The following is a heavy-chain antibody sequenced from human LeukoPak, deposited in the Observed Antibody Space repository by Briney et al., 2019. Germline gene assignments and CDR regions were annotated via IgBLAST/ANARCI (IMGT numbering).Heavy chain of an antibody. CDR2: IYPGDSET. CDR1: GYSFTNYW. D-gene: IGHD2-2*01. Sequence: GESLKISCTGSGYSFTNYWIAWVRQMPGKGLEWMGNIYPGDSETTYSPSFQGQVTISADKSITTTYLQWSRLEASDTAVYYCARGRGYCSSSSCYDFDYWGQGTLVTVSS. CDR3: ARGRGYCSSSSCYDFDY. J-gene: IGHJ4*02. V-gene: IGHV5-51*01.